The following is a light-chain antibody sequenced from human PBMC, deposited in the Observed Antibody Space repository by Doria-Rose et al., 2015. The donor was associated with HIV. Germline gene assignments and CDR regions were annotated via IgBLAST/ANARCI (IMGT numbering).Light chain of an antibody. V-gene: IGKV3-20*01. CDR1: QSFGSTY. CDR3: HQYGTSWT. CDR2: DGS. Sequence: TQSPGTLSLSPGERATLSCRASQSFGSTYLAWYQQKPGQAPGLLIYDGSTRATGIPDRFSASGSGTDFTLTINRLEPEDFALYYCHQYGTSWTFGQGTKVEI. J-gene: IGKJ1*01.